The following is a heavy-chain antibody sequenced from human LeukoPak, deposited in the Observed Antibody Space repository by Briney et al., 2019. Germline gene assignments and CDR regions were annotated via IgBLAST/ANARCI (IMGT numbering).Heavy chain of an antibody. CDR2: INPNSGGT. J-gene: IGHJ3*02. CDR3: ARAWDVVGATYAFDI. CDR1: GYTFTGYY. D-gene: IGHD1-26*01. Sequence: GASVKVSCKASGYTFTGYYMHWVRQAPGQGLEWMGWINPNSGGTNYAQKFQGRVTMTRDTSISTAYMELSRLRSDATAVYYCARAWDVVGATYAFDIWGQGTMVTVSS. V-gene: IGHV1-2*02.